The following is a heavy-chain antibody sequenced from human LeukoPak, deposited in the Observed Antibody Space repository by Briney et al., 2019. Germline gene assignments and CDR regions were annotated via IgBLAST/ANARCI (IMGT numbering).Heavy chain of an antibody. D-gene: IGHD2-15*01. CDR2: IRSDGKST. CDR3: ATEVASWFDP. V-gene: IGHV3-74*01. Sequence: GGSLRLSCAASGFTFTTYWMHWVRQAPGKGLVWVSRIRSDGKSTSYTDSVRGRFTISRDNAKNTLYLQMNGLRDEDTAVYYCATEVASWFDPWGQGTLVTVSS. CDR1: GFTFTTYW. J-gene: IGHJ5*02.